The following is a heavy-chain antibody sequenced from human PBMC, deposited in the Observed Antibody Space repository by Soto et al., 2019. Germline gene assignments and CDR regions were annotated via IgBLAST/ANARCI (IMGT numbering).Heavy chain of an antibody. D-gene: IGHD3-10*02. CDR1: GYTFTNLA. V-gene: IGHV1-3*01. J-gene: IGHJ4*02. CDR3: VSQAIFGAAC. CDR2: INAGNGHT. Sequence: QVHLVQSGAGVQRPGASVKVSCKASGYTFTNLAIHWVRQAPGQGLEWMGWINAGNGHTKYSQSFQDRVTITSDTSASTAYMELSSLRSEDTAVYYCVSQAIFGAACWGQGTLVTVSS.